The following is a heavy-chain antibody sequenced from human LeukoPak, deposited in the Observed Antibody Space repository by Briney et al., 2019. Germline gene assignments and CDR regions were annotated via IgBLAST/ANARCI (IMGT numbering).Heavy chain of an antibody. CDR2: ISYDGSNK. J-gene: IGHJ3*02. CDR1: GFTFSSYA. CDR3: ARDRSGGSYYVDAFDI. Sequence: GGSLRLSCAASGFTFSSYAMHWVRQAPGKGLEWVAVISYDGSNKYYADSVKGRFTISRDNSKNTLYLQMNSLRAEDTAVYYCARDRSGGSYYVDAFDIWGQGAMVTVSS. V-gene: IGHV3-30-3*01. D-gene: IGHD1-26*01.